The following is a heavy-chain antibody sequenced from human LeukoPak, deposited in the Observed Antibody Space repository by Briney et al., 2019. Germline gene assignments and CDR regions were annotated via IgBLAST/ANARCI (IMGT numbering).Heavy chain of an antibody. CDR2: IKQDGSEK. CDR3: ARDVNGFGELLGNKMVDY. Sequence: GGSLRLSCAASGFTFSSYWMSWVRQAPGKGLEWVANIKQDGSEKYYVDSVKGRFTISRDNAKNSLYLQMKSLRAEDTAVYYCARDVNGFGELLGNKMVDYWGQGTLVTVSS. J-gene: IGHJ4*02. V-gene: IGHV3-7*01. CDR1: GFTFSSYW. D-gene: IGHD3-10*01.